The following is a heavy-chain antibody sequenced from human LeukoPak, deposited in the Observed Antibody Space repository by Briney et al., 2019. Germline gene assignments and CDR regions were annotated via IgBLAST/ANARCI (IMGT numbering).Heavy chain of an antibody. Sequence: PGGSLRLSCAASGFTFSSYWMSWVRQAPGKGLEWVANIKQDGSEKYYVDSVKGRFTISRDNAKNSLYLQMNSLRAEDTAVYYCARDSRTYGSGSYGLYYYYMDVWGKGTTVTVSS. V-gene: IGHV3-7*01. D-gene: IGHD3-10*01. CDR1: GFTFSSYW. J-gene: IGHJ6*03. CDR3: ARDSRTYGSGSYGLYYYYMDV. CDR2: IKQDGSEK.